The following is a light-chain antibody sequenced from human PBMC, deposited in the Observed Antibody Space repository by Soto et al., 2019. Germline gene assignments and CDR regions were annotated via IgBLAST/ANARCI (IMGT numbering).Light chain of an antibody. V-gene: IGKV3-15*01. CDR2: GAS. Sequence: EIMMTQSPATLSVSPGERATLSYRASQSVKSNLAWYQQKPGQAPRLLIYGASTRATGIPARFSGSGSGTEFTLTISSLQSEDFAVYYCQHYHHWLWTFGQGTKVEIK. CDR3: QHYHHWLWT. CDR1: QSVKSN. J-gene: IGKJ1*01.